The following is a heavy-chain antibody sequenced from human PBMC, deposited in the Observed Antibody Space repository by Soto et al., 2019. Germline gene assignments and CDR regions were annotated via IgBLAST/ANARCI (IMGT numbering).Heavy chain of an antibody. J-gene: IGHJ4*02. Sequence: QVQLVQSGAEVKKPGSSVKVSCKASGGTFSSYPISWVRQAPGQGLEWMGRIIPILGIANYAHKFQGRVTLTADNXXSTANLAQRSLRSEDTAVYYCASDHTVSPKNRLDYWGQGTQVTVSS. CDR2: IIPILGIA. D-gene: IGHD2-2*02. CDR1: GGTFSSYP. CDR3: ASDHTVSPKNRLDY. V-gene: IGHV1-69*02.